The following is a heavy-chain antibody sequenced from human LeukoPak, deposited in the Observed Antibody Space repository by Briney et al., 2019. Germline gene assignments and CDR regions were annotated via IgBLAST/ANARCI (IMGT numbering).Heavy chain of an antibody. CDR2: IIPIFGTA. CDR3: ARSGVSDYDFWSGLTASMDV. J-gene: IGHJ6*03. CDR1: GYTFTSYA. Sequence: SVKVSCKASGYTFTSYAISWVRQAPGQGLEWMGGIIPIFGTANYAQKFQGRVTITADKSTSTAYMELSSLRSEDTAVYYCARSGVSDYDFWSGLTASMDVWGKGTTVTVSS. V-gene: IGHV1-69*06. D-gene: IGHD3-3*01.